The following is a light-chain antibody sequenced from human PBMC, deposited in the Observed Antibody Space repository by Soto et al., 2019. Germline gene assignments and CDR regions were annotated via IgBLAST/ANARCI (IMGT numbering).Light chain of an antibody. Sequence: IQCAQSPSTLSGSGGDRVTITCRARQSISSWVAWYQQKPGKATKLLIYEASSLESGVPSRFSGSGSGTEFTLTISSLQPDDFATYYCQQYNSYGTFGGGTKVDIK. CDR3: QQYNSYGT. CDR1: QSISSW. V-gene: IGKV1-5*03. J-gene: IGKJ4*01. CDR2: EAS.